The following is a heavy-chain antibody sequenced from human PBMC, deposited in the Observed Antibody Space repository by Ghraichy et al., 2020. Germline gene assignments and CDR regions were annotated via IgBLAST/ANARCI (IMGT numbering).Heavy chain of an antibody. Sequence: GGSLRLSCAASGFAYNRYWMNRVRQAPGKGLEWVAYIKYDGSAEYYVDSVKGRFAISRDNAKNSLFLQMNSLRAEDTAVYYCARGWGRFDYWGQGTLVTVSS. CDR3: ARGWGRFDY. V-gene: IGHV3-7*01. CDR2: IKYDGSAE. CDR1: GFAYNRYW. J-gene: IGHJ4*02. D-gene: IGHD2-21*02.